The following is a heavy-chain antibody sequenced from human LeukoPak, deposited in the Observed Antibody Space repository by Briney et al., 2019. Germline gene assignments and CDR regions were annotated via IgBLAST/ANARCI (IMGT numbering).Heavy chain of an antibody. V-gene: IGHV4-59*08. CDR2: IYNSGST. J-gene: IGHJ5*02. CDR1: GGSIGTYY. Sequence: KTSETLPLTCTVSGGSIGTYYWSWLRQPPGKGLEWIGYIYNSGSTNYNPSLKSRVTISIDTSKKQFSLKLSSVTAADTALYYCARGGRITTAVGFNWFDPWGQGTLVTVSS. D-gene: IGHD1-1*01. CDR3: ARGGRITTAVGFNWFDP.